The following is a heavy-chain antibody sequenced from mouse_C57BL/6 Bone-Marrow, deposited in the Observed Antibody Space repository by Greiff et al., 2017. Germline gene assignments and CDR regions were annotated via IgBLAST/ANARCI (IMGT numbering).Heavy chain of an antibody. Sequence: EVKLEESGPGLAKPSQTLSLTCSVSGYSITSDDWTWVRKFPGNKLEYMGYISYGGSTYYNPAHKRRIPITPDTSKNQYYLQLNSVTTEDTATYCYARYYYDDLWYIDVWGTGTTVTVSP. CDR1: GYSITSDD. CDR2: ISYGGST. CDR3: ARYYYDDLWYIDV. J-gene: IGHJ1*03. D-gene: IGHD2-13*01. V-gene: IGHV3-8*01.